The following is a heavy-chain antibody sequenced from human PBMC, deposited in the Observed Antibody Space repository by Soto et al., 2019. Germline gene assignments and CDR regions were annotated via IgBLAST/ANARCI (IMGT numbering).Heavy chain of an antibody. CDR2: IYYSGST. CDR3: ARDLKAAGYSGYDLAFDI. CDR1: GGSISSYY. J-gene: IGHJ3*02. Sequence: LSLTCTVSGGSISSYYWSWIRQPPGKGLEWIGYIYYSGSTNYNPSLKSRVTISVDTSKNQFSLKLSSVTAADTAVYYCARDLKAAGYSGYDLAFDIWGQGTMVTVSS. V-gene: IGHV4-59*01. D-gene: IGHD5-12*01.